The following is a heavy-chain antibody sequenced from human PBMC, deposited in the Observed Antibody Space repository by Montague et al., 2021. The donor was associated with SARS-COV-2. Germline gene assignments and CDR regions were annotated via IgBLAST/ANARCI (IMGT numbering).Heavy chain of an antibody. CDR2: TYYRSKWSN. V-gene: IGHV6-1*01. CDR1: GDSVSSNSAT. D-gene: IGHD3-16*01. J-gene: IGHJ6*02. CDR3: TSGREGDYDVLDV. Sequence: CAISGDSVSSNSATWNWVRQSPSRGLEWLGRTYYRSKWSNDYAVSVRGRVTINPDTSKNQLSLQLNSVTPEDTAVYYCTSGREGDYDVLDVWGQGTTVTVSS.